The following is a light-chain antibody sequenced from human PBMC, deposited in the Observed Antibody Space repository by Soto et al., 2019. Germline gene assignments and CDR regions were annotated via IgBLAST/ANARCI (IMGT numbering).Light chain of an antibody. J-gene: IGKJ5*01. CDR3: QQYNNWPIT. Sequence: EIALTQSPGTLSLSPGERATLSCRASQSVSSSYLAWYQQKPGQAPRLLIYGASTRATGIPARFSGSGSGTEFTLTISSLQSEDFAVYYCQQYNNWPITFGQGTRLEIK. V-gene: IGKV3-15*01. CDR1: QSVSSSY. CDR2: GAS.